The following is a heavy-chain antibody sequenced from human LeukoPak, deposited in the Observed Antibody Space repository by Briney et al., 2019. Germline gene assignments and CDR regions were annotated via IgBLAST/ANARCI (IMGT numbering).Heavy chain of an antibody. J-gene: IGHJ4*02. CDR3: ARTLYSSSSEYGY. CDR2: ISDSVNT. CDR1: GGSISSSTW. Sequence: SGTLSLTCAVSGGSISSSTWWSWVRQPPGKGLEWIGEISDSVNTNYNPSLKSRVTISVEPSKNQFSLKLSSVTAADTAVYYCARTLYSSSSEYGYWGQGTLVTVSS. V-gene: IGHV4-4*02. D-gene: IGHD6-6*01.